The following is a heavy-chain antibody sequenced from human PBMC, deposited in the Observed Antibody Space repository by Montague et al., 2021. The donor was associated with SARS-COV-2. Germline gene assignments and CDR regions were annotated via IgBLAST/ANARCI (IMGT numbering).Heavy chain of an antibody. CDR3: ARANGYSFDY. J-gene: IGHJ4*02. CDR1: GVSISRYS. D-gene: IGHD2-8*01. CDR2: INHSGST. V-gene: IGHV4-34*01. Sequence: SETLSLTCAAYGVSISRYSSCWTCKPPRPGLGRNGEINHSGSTYYNPSLKSRVTISVDTSKNQFSLKLRSVTAADTAVYYCARANGYSFDYWGQGTLVTVSS.